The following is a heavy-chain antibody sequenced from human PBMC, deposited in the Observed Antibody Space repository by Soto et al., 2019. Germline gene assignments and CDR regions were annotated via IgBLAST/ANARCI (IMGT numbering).Heavy chain of an antibody. Sequence: QVQLVQSGAEVKKPGASVKISCKASGDTFTYYTIHWVRQAPGQRLEWMGWINAGNGNTKYSQKFQGRVTITRDTSASTDYMELSSLRSEDTAVYYCTIGYYNTWFDPWGQGTLVTVSS. CDR3: TIGYYNTWFDP. V-gene: IGHV1-3*01. CDR2: INAGNGNT. D-gene: IGHD1-26*01. J-gene: IGHJ5*02. CDR1: GDTFTYYT.